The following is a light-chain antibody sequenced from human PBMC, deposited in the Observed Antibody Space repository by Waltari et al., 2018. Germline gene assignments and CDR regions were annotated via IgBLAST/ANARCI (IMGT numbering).Light chain of an antibody. V-gene: IGLV2-11*01. CDR1: SSDVGGYNS. J-gene: IGLJ2*01. CDR2: DIS. Sequence: QSALTQPRSVSGSPGQSVTISCTGTSSDVGGYNSVSWYQQHPGKAPKLLIYDISKRPSGVPDRFSGSKSGNTASLTISGLQAEDEADYYCCSYAGSYTFDVVFGGGTKLTVL. CDR3: CSYAGSYTFDVV.